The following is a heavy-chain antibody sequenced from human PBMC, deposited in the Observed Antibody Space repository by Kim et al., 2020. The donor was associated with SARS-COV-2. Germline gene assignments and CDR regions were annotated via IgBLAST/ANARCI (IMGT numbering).Heavy chain of an antibody. D-gene: IGHD3-22*01. Sequence: ASVKVSCQASRYRFIRYGASWVRQAPGQGLEWLGWISAYNGDTKYAQKLQGRVSMTIDTSTTTAFMELRSLRLDDTAIYYFAREGYYDRSDFYSLRGMDV. CDR3: AREGYYDRSDFYSLRGMDV. J-gene: IGHJ6*01. CDR1: RYRFIRYG. V-gene: IGHV1-18*01. CDR2: ISAYNGDT.